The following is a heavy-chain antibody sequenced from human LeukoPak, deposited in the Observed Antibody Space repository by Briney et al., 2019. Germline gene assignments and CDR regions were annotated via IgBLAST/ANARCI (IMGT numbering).Heavy chain of an antibody. CDR2: ISWNSGSI. CDR3: AKASGGYDSSGYYEGDNYFDY. D-gene: IGHD3-22*01. J-gene: IGHJ4*02. V-gene: IGHV3-9*03. CDR1: GFTFDDYA. Sequence: GGSLRLSCAASGFTFDDYAMHWVRQAPGKGLEWVSGISWNSGSIGYADSVKGRFTISRDNAKNSLYLQMNSLRAEDMALYYCAKASGGYDSSGYYEGDNYFDYWGRGTLVTVSS.